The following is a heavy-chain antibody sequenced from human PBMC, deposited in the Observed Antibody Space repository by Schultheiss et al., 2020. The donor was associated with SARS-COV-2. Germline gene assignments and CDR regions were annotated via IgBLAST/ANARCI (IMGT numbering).Heavy chain of an antibody. CDR1: GYTFTSYG. D-gene: IGHD3-22*01. CDR3: ARETFYYDSSAYLAPDY. J-gene: IGHJ4*02. V-gene: IGHV1-18*04. Sequence: ASVKVSCKASGYTFTSYGISWVRQAPGQGLEWMGWISTYNGNTNYAQKLQGRVTMTTDTSTSTAYMELRSLRSDDTAVYYCARETFYYDSSAYLAPDYWGQGTLVTVSS. CDR2: ISTYNGNT.